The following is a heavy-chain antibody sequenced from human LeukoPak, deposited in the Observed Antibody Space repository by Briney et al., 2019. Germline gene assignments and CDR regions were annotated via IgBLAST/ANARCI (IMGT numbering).Heavy chain of an antibody. Sequence: SVKVSCKASGYTFTSYGISWVRQAPGQGLEWMGGIIPIFGTANYAQKFQGRVTITADESTSTAYMELSSLRSEDTAVYYCASPHRGHYYYYMDVWGKGTTVTISS. D-gene: IGHD1-14*01. J-gene: IGHJ6*03. CDR1: GYTFTSYG. V-gene: IGHV1-69*13. CDR3: ASPHRGHYYYYMDV. CDR2: IIPIFGTA.